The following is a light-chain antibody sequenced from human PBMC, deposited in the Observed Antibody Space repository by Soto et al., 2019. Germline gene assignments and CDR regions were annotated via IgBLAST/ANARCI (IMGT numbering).Light chain of an antibody. Sequence: SYELTQPLSVSVALGQTARITCGGTITGGKNVHWYQQKPGQAPVLVIYRVSNRPPGIPERFSGSNSGNTATLTISRAQAGDEADYYCQVWDSSTACVFGTGTKLTVL. J-gene: IGLJ1*01. V-gene: IGLV3-9*01. CDR1: ITGGKN. CDR2: RVS. CDR3: QVWDSSTACV.